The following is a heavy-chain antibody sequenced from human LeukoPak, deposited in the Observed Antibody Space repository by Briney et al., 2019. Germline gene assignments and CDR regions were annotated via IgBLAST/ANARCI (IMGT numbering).Heavy chain of an antibody. Sequence: ASVKVSCKASGYKFSSYGITWVRQARGQGLEWMGWTTAYNGNTRIAEKFQARVTLTTDTATDTAFMELGSLRFDDTAVYYCARVLRLGEVSLGFWGQGTLVTVSS. CDR2: TTAYNGNT. J-gene: IGHJ4*02. D-gene: IGHD3-16*02. V-gene: IGHV1-18*01. CDR3: ARVLRLGEVSLGF. CDR1: GYKFSSYG.